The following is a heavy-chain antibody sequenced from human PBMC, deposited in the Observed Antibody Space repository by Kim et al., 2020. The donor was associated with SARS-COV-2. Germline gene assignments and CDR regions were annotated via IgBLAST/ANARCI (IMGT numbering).Heavy chain of an antibody. D-gene: IGHD6-13*01. CDR2: ISGSGGST. J-gene: IGHJ5*02. CDR3: AKDPDSSWPYNWFDP. Sequence: GGSLRLSCAASGSTFSSYAMSWVRQAPGKGLEWVSAISGSGGSTYYADSVKGRFTISRDNSKNTLYLQMNSLRAEDTAVYYCAKDPDSSWPYNWFDPWGQGTLVTVSS. CDR1: GSTFSSYA. V-gene: IGHV3-23*01.